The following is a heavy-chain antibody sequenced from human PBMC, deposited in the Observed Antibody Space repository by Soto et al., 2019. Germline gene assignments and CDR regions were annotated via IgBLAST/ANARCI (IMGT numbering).Heavy chain of an antibody. V-gene: IGHV1-3*01. CDR3: ARESRYCSGGSCYFLPGIDY. D-gene: IGHD2-15*01. CDR2: INAGNGNT. Sequence: GASVKVSCKASGCTFTGYYMHWVRQAPGQRLEWMGWINAGNGNTKYSQKFQGRVTITRDTSASTAYMELSSLRSEDTAVYYCARESRYCSGGSCYFLPGIDYWGQGTLVTVSS. CDR1: GCTFTGYY. J-gene: IGHJ4*02.